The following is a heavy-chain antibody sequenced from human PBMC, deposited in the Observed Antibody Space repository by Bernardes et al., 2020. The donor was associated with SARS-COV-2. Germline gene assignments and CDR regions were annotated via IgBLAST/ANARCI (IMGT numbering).Heavy chain of an antibody. J-gene: IGHJ6*02. Sequence: SETLSPTCAVSGDSVSSASYYWGWIRQPHGKGLEWLGNIFSDGCTYYSPSLQSPVPISVEMSKNQFSLKLSSVTAADTAVYYCTRGVEISGEVDLYYYGLDVWGQGATVTVSS. D-gene: IGHD3-3*01. CDR3: TRGVEISGEVDLYYYGLDV. CDR1: GDSVSSASYY. V-gene: IGHV4-39*01. CDR2: IFSDGCT.